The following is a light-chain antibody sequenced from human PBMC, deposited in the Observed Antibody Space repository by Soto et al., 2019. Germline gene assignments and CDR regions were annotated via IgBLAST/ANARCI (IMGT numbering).Light chain of an antibody. CDR3: SSYTSSSTVV. J-gene: IGLJ2*01. CDR2: EVS. CDR1: SSDVGGYNY. Sequence: QSALTQPASVSGSPGQSITISCTGTSSDVGGYNYVSWYQHHPGKAPKLMIYEVSNRPSGVSNRFSGSKSGNTASLTISGLQAEDEADYYCSSYTSSSTVVFGGGTKLIVL. V-gene: IGLV2-14*01.